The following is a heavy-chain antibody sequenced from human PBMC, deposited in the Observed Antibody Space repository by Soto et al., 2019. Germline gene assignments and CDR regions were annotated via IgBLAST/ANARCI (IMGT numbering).Heavy chain of an antibody. J-gene: IGHJ6*02. CDR1: GYTFTSYY. V-gene: IGHV1-46*01. CDR2: INPICGRA. Sequence: ASVKVSCKASGYTFTSYYMHWVRQAPGQGLEWMGRINPICGRASYAQKFQGRVTITADESTSTAYMELSSLRSEDTAVYYCASEQSDYGDYAYGPDGMDVWGQGTTVTVSS. CDR3: ASEQSDYGDYAYGPDGMDV. D-gene: IGHD4-17*01.